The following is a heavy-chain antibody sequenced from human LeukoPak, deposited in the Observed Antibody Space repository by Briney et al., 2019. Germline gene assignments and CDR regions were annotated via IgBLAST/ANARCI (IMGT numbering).Heavy chain of an antibody. D-gene: IGHD6-6*01. CDR1: GGSISDYQ. V-gene: IGHV4-59*01. J-gene: IGHJ6*03. CDR2: IHFSGST. Sequence: SETLSLTCSVSGGSISDYQWNWIRQPPGKGLEWNGHIHFSGSTKSNPSLKSRVTITVDTSRNHFSLNLLSVTAADTAMYYCARAGRPGNYYYYMDVWGNGTMVTVSS. CDR3: ARAGRPGNYYYYMDV.